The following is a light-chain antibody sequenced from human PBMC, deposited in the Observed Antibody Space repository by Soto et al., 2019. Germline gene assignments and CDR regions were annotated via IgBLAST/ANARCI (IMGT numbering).Light chain of an antibody. Sequence: QSALTQPASVSGSPGQSITISCTGTSSDVGAYNHVSWYQQLPGKAPKLMIYEVSDRPSGVSNRFSGSKSANTASLTISGLQAEDEADYYCSSYAGSNNFFGGGTKVTVL. CDR3: SSYAGSNNF. V-gene: IGLV2-14*01. J-gene: IGLJ2*01. CDR2: EVS. CDR1: SSDVGAYNH.